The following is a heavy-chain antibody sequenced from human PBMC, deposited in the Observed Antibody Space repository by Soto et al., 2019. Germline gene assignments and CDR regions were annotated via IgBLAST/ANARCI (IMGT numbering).Heavy chain of an antibody. V-gene: IGHV4-4*02. CDR2: IYHSGST. Sequence: QVQLQESGPGLVKPSGTLSLTCAVSGGSISSSNWWRWVRQPPWKGLEWIGEIYHSGSTNYNPSLKSRVTISVDKSKTQFALKLSSVTAADTAVDYCAIFSVAGTAPALFDYWGQGTLVTVSS. CDR3: AIFSVAGTAPALFDY. D-gene: IGHD6-19*01. J-gene: IGHJ4*02. CDR1: GGSISSSNW.